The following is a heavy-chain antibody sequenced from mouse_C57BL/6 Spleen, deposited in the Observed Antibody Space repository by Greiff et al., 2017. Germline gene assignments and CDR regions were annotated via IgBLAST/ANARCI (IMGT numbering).Heavy chain of an antibody. J-gene: IGHJ4*01. CDR2: IWSGGST. CDR3: ARITGNGFYAMDY. Sequence: VQVVESGPGLVQPSQSLSITCTVSGFSLTSYGVHWVRQSPGKGLEWLGVIWSGGSTDYNAAFISRLSISKDNSKSQVFFKMNSLQADDTAIYYCARITGNGFYAMDYWGQGTSVTVSS. V-gene: IGHV2-2*01. D-gene: IGHD4-1*01. CDR1: GFSLTSYG.